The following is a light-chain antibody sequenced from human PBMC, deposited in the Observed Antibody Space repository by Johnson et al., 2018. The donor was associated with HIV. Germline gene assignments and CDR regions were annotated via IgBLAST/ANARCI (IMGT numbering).Light chain of an antibody. J-gene: IGLJ1*01. CDR1: SSNIGNNY. CDR2: DNN. V-gene: IGLV1-51*01. Sequence: QSVLTQPPSVSAAPGQKVTISCSGSSSNIGNNYVSWYQQIPGTAPKLLIYDNNKRPSGIPDRFSGSKSGTSATLGITGLQTGDEADYSCGTWDSSLRAGFFGTGTKVTVL. CDR3: GTWDSSLRAGF.